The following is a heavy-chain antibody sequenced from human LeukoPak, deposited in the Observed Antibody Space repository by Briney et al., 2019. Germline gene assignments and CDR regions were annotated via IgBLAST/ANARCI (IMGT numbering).Heavy chain of an antibody. CDR3: AKDMGGDFWSGDIGLDY. J-gene: IGHJ4*02. V-gene: IGHV3-9*01. D-gene: IGHD3-3*01. Sequence: PGGSLRLSCAASGFSLDDYAMHWVRQAPGKGLEWVSGISWNSGSIGYADSVKGRFTISRDNAKNSLYLQMNSLRAEDTALYYCAKDMGGDFWSGDIGLDYWGQGTLVTVSS. CDR1: GFSLDDYA. CDR2: ISWNSGSI.